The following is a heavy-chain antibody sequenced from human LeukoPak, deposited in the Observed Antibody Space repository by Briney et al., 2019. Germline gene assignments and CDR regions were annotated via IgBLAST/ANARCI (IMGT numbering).Heavy chain of an antibody. CDR2: IKQDGSEK. J-gene: IGHJ4*02. CDR1: GFTFSSYW. CDR3: ASPTYYYDSSGYYY. V-gene: IGHV3-7*02. Sequence: PGGSLRLSCAASGFTFSSYWMHWVRQAPGKGLEWVANIKQDGSEKYYVDSVKGRFTISRDNAKNSLYLQMNSLRAEDTAVYYCASPTYYYDSSGYYYWGQGTLVTVSS. D-gene: IGHD3-22*01.